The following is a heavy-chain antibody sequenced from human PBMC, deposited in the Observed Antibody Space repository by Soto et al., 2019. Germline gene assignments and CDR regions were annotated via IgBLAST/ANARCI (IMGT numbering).Heavy chain of an antibody. Sequence: QVQVVESGGGLVKPGGSLRLSCAASGFTFSDYYMSWIRQAPGKGLEWVSYISSSSSYTNYADSVKGRFTISRDNAKNSLYLQMNSLRAEDTAVYYCARTIAAAGGRRYFDLWGRGTLVTVSS. V-gene: IGHV3-11*05. D-gene: IGHD6-13*01. CDR2: ISSSSSYT. J-gene: IGHJ2*01. CDR3: ARTIAAAGGRRYFDL. CDR1: GFTFSDYY.